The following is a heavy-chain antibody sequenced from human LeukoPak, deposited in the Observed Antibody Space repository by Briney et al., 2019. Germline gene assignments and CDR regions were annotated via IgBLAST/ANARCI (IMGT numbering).Heavy chain of an antibody. CDR1: GFTFSSNW. J-gene: IGHJ4*02. CDR3: ATYRVRHMNSLDD. CDR2: INPDGSEK. V-gene: IGHV3-7*01. Sequence: GGSLRLSCAASGFTFSSNWMTWVRQAPGKGLEWVASINPDGSEKNYVDSVKGRFTISRDNAKNSLFLQMNSLRAEDTAVYYCATYRVRHMNSLDDWGRGTLVTVAS. D-gene: IGHD2-21*01.